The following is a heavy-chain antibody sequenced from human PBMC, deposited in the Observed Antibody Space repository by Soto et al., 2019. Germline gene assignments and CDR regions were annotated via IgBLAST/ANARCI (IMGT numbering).Heavy chain of an antibody. D-gene: IGHD6-19*01. Sequence: PGESLKISCKGSGYSFSSSYWIIWVRQMPGKGLEWMGIIYPGDSDTRYSPSFRGQVTISADKSTNTAYLQWSSLKASDTAMYYCARHLSSSGWAFSDHWGQGTLVTVSS. J-gene: IGHJ4*02. CDR1: GYSFSSSYW. V-gene: IGHV5-51*01. CDR3: ARHLSSSGWAFSDH. CDR2: IYPGDSDT.